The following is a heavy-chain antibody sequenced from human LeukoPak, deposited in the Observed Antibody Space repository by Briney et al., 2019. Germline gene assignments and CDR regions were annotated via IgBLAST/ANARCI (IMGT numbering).Heavy chain of an antibody. V-gene: IGHV4-34*01. J-gene: IGHJ4*02. CDR1: GGSFSGYN. CDR3: ARLPQLTADAGVDY. CDR2: INHSGTT. D-gene: IGHD7-27*01. Sequence: SETLSLTCAVYGGSFSGYNWSWLRRPPGKGLEWIGEINHSGTTKYNPSLKSRVTISVDMSKIQFSLKLSSVAAADTAVYYCARLPQLTADAGVDYWGQGTLVTVSS.